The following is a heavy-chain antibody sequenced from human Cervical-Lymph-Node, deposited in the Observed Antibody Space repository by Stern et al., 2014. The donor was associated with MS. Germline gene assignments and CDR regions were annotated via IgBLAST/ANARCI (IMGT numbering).Heavy chain of an antibody. CDR1: GFIFSNYA. D-gene: IGHD2-2*01. CDR2: ISGSGGST. J-gene: IGHJ5*02. Sequence: EVQLVESGGGLVQPGGSLRLSCAASGFIFSNYAMSWVRQAPGKGLEWVSGISGSGGSTYYADSVKGRFTISRDNSKNTLCLQMNSLRAEDTAVYYCAKGDHCSTTSCYLNWFDPWGQGTLVTVSS. V-gene: IGHV3-23*04. CDR3: AKGDHCSTTSCYLNWFDP.